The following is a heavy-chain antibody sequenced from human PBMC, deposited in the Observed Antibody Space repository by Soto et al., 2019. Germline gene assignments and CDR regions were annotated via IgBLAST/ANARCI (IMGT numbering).Heavy chain of an antibody. D-gene: IGHD6-6*01. V-gene: IGHV4-30-2*01. J-gene: IGHJ4*02. CDR2: IYHSGST. Sequence: SETLSLTCAVSGGSISSGGYSWSWIRQPPGKGLEWIGYIYHSGSTYYNPSLKSRVTISVDRSKNQFSRKLSSVTAADTAVYYCAGGKAAPLWAYWGQGTWAPVSP. CDR3: AGGKAAPLWAY. CDR1: GGSISSGGYS.